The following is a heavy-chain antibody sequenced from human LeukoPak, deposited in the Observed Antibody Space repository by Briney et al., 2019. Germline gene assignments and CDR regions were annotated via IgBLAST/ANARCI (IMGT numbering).Heavy chain of an antibody. CDR1: GYSISSGYY. CDR3: AIGPGYSSCWYLY. D-gene: IGHD6-19*01. V-gene: IGHV4-38-2*01. J-gene: IGHJ4*02. CDR2: MYHSGST. Sequence: TSETLCLTCAVSGYSISSGYYWGWIQQPPGKVLEWIGSMYHSGSTYYNPSLKSRVTISVDTSKNQLSLKLRSVTATDTAVYYCAIGPGYSSCWYLYWGQGTLVIVSS.